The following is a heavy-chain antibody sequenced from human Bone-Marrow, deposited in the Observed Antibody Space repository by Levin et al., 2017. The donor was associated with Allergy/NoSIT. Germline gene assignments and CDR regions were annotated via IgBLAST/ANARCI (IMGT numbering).Heavy chain of an antibody. CDR1: GFTFSRFW. Sequence: GESLKISCAASGFTFSRFWMHWVRQAPGKGLVWVSRINSDGRATGYADSVKGRFTISRDNAKNTLYLQMNSLRAEDTAVYYCATRGNYGDADAFDIWGQGTMVTVSS. J-gene: IGHJ3*02. V-gene: IGHV3-74*01. CDR3: ATRGNYGDADAFDI. D-gene: IGHD4-17*01. CDR2: INSDGRAT.